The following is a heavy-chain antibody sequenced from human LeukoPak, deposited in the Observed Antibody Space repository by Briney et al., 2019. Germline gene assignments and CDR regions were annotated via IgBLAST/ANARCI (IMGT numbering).Heavy chain of an antibody. D-gene: IGHD4-17*01. CDR3: ARGPLGDEFADAFDI. V-gene: IGHV4-59*01. CDR2: IYYSVST. CDR1: GGSISTYY. Sequence: SETLSLTCTVSGGSISTYYWSWIRRPPGKGLEWIGYIYYSVSTNYNPSLKSRVTISVDTSKNQFSLKLSSVTAADTAVYYCARGPLGDEFADAFDIWGQGTMVTVSS. J-gene: IGHJ3*02.